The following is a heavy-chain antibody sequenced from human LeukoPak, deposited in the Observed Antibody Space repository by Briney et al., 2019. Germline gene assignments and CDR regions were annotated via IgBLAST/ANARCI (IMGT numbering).Heavy chain of an antibody. V-gene: IGHV4-59*08. CDR1: GGSISSFY. D-gene: IGHD2-21*02. Sequence: PSETLSLTCTVSGGSISSFYWNWIRQPPGKGLEWIGYVYYSGSTSYNPSLKSQVTISVDTSKSQFSLKLISVTAADTALYYCARHSDSYTHFDYWGLGTLVTVSS. J-gene: IGHJ4*02. CDR3: ARHSDSYTHFDY. CDR2: VYYSGST.